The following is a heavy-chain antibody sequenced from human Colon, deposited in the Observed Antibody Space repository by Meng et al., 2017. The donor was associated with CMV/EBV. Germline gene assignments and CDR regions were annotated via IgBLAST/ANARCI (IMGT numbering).Heavy chain of an antibody. D-gene: IGHD3-10*02. Sequence: SETLSLTCTVSGDSINSDIYYWDWIRQPPGKGLEWIGNVHYTGRTFYSPSLRVRLTISVDTSSNQFSLKLYSVTAADTAVYYCARHMSDPETDPFDPWGQGMLVTVSS. V-gene: IGHV4-39*01. J-gene: IGHJ5*02. CDR1: GDSINSDIYY. CDR2: VHYTGRT. CDR3: ARHMSDPETDPFDP.